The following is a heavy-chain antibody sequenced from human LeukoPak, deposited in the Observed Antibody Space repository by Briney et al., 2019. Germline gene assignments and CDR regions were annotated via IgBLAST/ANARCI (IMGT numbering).Heavy chain of an antibody. Sequence: ASVKVSCKASGYTFTAYAMIWVRQDPGQELEWMGWINTNTGNPTYAQGLTGRFVFSLDTSVSTAYLQISSLKAEDTAVYYCAREVRAFDYWGQGTLVTVSS. V-gene: IGHV7-4-1*02. CDR3: AREVRAFDY. CDR2: INTNTGNP. CDR1: GYTFTAYA. J-gene: IGHJ4*02. D-gene: IGHD4-11*01.